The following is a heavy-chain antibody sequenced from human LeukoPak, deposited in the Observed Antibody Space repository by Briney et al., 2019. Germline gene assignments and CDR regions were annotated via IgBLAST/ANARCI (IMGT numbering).Heavy chain of an antibody. Sequence: GGSLRLSCAASGFSFSASAMHWVRQASGKGLEWVGRIRSKGNSYATEYGASVKGRFTISRDDSKNTAYLQMNSLKTEDTAVYYCARVVYGWGEIFTYYYYMDVWGKGTTVTISS. V-gene: IGHV3-73*01. D-gene: IGHD3-10*01. CDR3: ARVVYGWGEIFTYYYYMDV. CDR1: GFSFSASA. J-gene: IGHJ6*03. CDR2: IRSKGNSYAT.